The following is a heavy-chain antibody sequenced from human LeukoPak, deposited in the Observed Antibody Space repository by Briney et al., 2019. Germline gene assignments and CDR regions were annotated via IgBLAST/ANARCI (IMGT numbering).Heavy chain of an antibody. CDR1: GFTFDDYA. CDR2: ISWNGGSI. J-gene: IGHJ5*02. CDR3: AKDLGSSWYGGDNWFDP. Sequence: GRSLRLSCAASGFTFDDYAMHWVRQAPGKGLEWVSGISWNGGSIGYADSVKGRFTISRDNAKNSLYLQMNSLRAEDTALYYCAKDLGSSWYGGDNWFDPWGQGTLVTVSS. V-gene: IGHV3-9*01. D-gene: IGHD6-13*01.